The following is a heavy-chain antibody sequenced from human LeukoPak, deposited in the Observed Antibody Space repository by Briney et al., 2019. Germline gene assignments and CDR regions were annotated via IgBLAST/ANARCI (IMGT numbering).Heavy chain of an antibody. CDR1: GYTFTNYD. Sequence: ASVKVSCKASGYTFTNYDINWVRQATGQGLEWMGYMNPNSGNTGYAQKFQGRVTITKNTCISTAYMELSSLRSEDTAVYYCAREGFDYWGQGTLVTVSS. CDR3: AREGFDY. CDR2: MNPNSGNT. V-gene: IGHV1-8*03. J-gene: IGHJ4*02.